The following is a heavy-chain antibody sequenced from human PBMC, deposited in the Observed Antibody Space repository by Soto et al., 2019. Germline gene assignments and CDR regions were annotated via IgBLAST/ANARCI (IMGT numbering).Heavy chain of an antibody. V-gene: IGHV3-23*01. CDR1: GFTFSSYA. Sequence: EVQLLESGGGLVQPGGSLRLSCAASGFTFSSYAMSWVRQAPGKGLEWVSAISGSGGSTYYADSVKGRFTISRDNSKNTLYLQMNSLRAEDTAVYYCAKDKAPDWNYVGLTDFFDYWGQGTLVTVSS. CDR3: AKDKAPDWNYVGLTDFFDY. J-gene: IGHJ4*02. D-gene: IGHD1-7*01. CDR2: ISGSGGST.